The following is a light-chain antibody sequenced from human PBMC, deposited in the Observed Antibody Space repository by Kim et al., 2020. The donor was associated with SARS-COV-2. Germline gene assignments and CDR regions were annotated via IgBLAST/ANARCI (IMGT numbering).Light chain of an antibody. V-gene: IGLV3-1*01. CDR1: NLDNKY. Sequence: SYELTQPPSVSVSPGQTATITCSGDNLDNKYVCWYQQKPGQSPVVVIYLDTKRPSGIPERFSGSNSGNTATLTISGTQAMDEADYYCQAWATTTVVFGGG. CDR2: LDT. CDR3: QAWATTTVV. J-gene: IGLJ2*01.